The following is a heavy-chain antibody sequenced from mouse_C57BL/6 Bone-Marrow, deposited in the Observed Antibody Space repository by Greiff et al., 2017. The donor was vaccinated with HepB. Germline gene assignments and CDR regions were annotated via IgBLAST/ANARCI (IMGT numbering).Heavy chain of an antibody. Sequence: QVQLQQSGPELVKPGASVKISCKASGYAFSSSWMNWVKQRPGKGLEWIGRIYPGDGDTNYNGKFKGKATLTADKSSSTAYMQLSSLTSEDSAVYFCARHAYYSIFAYWGKGLWSLSLQ. J-gene: IGHJ3*01. CDR2: IYPGDGDT. D-gene: IGHD2-5*01. CDR3: ARHAYYSIFAY. V-gene: IGHV1-82*01. CDR1: GYAFSSSW.